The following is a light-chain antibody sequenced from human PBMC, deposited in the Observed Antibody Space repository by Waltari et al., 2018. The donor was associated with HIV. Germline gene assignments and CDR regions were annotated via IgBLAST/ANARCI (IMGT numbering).Light chain of an antibody. CDR1: GLRASF. J-gene: IGLJ2*01. V-gene: IGLV3-19*01. CDR3: NCRDSSGKHHVV. CDR2: GVD. Sequence: SSELTQHPAVSVALGQTVRLTGEADGLRASFPSGYKQKPGQAPILLIYGVDNRPSGIPDRFSGSSSGNTASLTISGTQAEDEADYYCNCRDSSGKHHVVFGGGTKLTV.